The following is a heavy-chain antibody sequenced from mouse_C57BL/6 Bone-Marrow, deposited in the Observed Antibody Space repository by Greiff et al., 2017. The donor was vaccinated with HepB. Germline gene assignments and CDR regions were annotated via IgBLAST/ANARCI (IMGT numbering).Heavy chain of an antibody. V-gene: IGHV7-1*01. D-gene: IGHD2-10*01. J-gene: IGHJ3*01. CDR1: GFTFSDFY. CDR2: SRNKANDYTT. CDR3: ARDSSYYRGAY. Sequence: EVKVVESGGGLVQSGRSLRLSCATSGFTFSDFYMEWVRQAPGKGLEWIAASRNKANDYTTEYSASVKGRFIVSRDTSQSILYLQMNALRAEDTAIYYCARDSSYYRGAYWGQGTLVTVSA.